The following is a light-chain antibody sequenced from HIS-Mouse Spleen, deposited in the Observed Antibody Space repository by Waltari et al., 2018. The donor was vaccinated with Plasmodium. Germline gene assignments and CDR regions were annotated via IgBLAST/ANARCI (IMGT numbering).Light chain of an antibody. V-gene: IGKV3-20*01. CDR1: QSVSSSY. CDR2: GAS. Sequence: EIVLTQSPGTLSLSPGERATLSCRASQSVSSSYLAWYQQKPGQAPRRLIYGASSRATGIPDGFSGSGSGTDFTLTISRLEPEDFAVYYCQQYGSSPPYTFGQGTKLEIK. CDR3: QQYGSSPPYT. J-gene: IGKJ2*01.